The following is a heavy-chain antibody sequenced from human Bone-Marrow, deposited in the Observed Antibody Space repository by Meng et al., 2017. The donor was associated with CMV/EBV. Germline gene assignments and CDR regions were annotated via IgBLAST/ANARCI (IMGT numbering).Heavy chain of an antibody. J-gene: IGHJ5*02. CDR2: IIPILGIA. CDR1: GGTFSSYA. V-gene: IGHV1-69*10. D-gene: IGHD4-11*01. Sequence: SVKVSCKASGGTFSSYAISWVRQAPGQGLEWMGGIIPILGIANYAQKFQGRVTITADKSTSTAYMELSSLRSEDTAVYYCARGKVPGSNLGWFDPWGQGTLVTVSS. CDR3: ARGKVPGSNLGWFDP.